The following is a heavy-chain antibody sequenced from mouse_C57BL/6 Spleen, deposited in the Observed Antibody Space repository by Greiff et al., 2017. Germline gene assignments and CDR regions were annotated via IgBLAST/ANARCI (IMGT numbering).Heavy chain of an antibody. Sequence: EVKLMESGPGLVKPSQSLSLTCSFTGYSITSGYYWNWIRQFPGNNLEWMGYISYDGSNNSNPSLKNRISITRDTSKNQFFLKLNSVTTEDTATYYCARDGPWFAYWGQGTLVTVSA. CDR3: ARDGPWFAY. CDR2: ISYDGSN. V-gene: IGHV3-6*01. J-gene: IGHJ3*01. CDR1: GYSITSGYY.